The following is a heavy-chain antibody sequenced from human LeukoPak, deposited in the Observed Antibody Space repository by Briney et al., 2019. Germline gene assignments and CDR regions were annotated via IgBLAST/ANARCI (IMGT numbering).Heavy chain of an antibody. Sequence: ASVKVSCKASGYTFTDYYIHWVRQAPRQGLEWMGWIDPNTGGTNFAQKFQGRVTMTRDTSITTAYMELSRLRFDDTAVYYCARPRAFSYGQMYYFDYWGQGALVTVSS. V-gene: IGHV1-2*02. CDR1: GYTFTDYY. J-gene: IGHJ4*02. CDR2: IDPNTGGT. CDR3: ARPRAFSYGQMYYFDY. D-gene: IGHD5-18*01.